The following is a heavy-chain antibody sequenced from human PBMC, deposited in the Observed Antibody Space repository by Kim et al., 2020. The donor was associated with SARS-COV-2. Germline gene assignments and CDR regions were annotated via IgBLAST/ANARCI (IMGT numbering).Heavy chain of an antibody. Sequence: SETLSLTCTVSGGSINRGSYYWSWIRQPAGKGLEWIGRIYTSGSTNYNPSLKSRVTISVDMSKNQFSLKLSSVTAADTAVYYCARARGYTYGQPLYYWDGMDVWGQGTTVTVSS. CDR3: ARARGYTYGQPLYYWDGMDV. D-gene: IGHD5-18*01. CDR1: GGSINRGSYY. J-gene: IGHJ6*02. CDR2: IYTSGST. V-gene: IGHV4-61*02.